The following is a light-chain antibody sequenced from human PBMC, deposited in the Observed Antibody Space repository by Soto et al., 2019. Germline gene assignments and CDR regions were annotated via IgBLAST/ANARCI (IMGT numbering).Light chain of an antibody. CDR3: QQRSNWPPGLT. J-gene: IGKJ4*01. CDR2: DAS. Sequence: EIVLTQSPATLSLSPGERGTLSCRASQSVSSYLAWYQQKPGQAPRLLIYDASNRATGIPARFSGSGSGTDFTLTISSLEPEDFAVYYCQQRSNWPPGLTFGGGTKVDIK. CDR1: QSVSSY. V-gene: IGKV3-11*01.